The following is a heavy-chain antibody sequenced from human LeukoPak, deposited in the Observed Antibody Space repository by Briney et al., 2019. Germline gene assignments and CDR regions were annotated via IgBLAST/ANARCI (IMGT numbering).Heavy chain of an antibody. CDR3: ARDGDSSGYYAAFDI. Sequence: PGGSLRLSCAASGFTFSSYSMNWVRQAPGKGLEWLSYISSSSSIIYYADSVKGRFTTSRDNAKNSLYLQMNSLRDEDTAVYYCARDGDSSGYYAAFDIWGRGTMVTVSS. CDR2: ISSSSSII. J-gene: IGHJ3*02. D-gene: IGHD3-22*01. CDR1: GFTFSSYS. V-gene: IGHV3-48*02.